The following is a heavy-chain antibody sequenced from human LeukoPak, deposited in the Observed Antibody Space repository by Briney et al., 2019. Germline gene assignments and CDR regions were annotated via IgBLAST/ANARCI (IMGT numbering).Heavy chain of an antibody. CDR3: ARGYCTTTSCYFPLKGFDP. CDR2: IYYTGRT. Sequence: SETLSLTCTVSGGFINSGGYYWNWIRQHPGKGLEWIGYIYYTGRTFYNPSLKSRVTMSADTSKNEFSLRLSSVTAADTAVYYCARGYCTTTSCYFPLKGFDPWGQGTLVTVSS. CDR1: GGFINSGGYY. J-gene: IGHJ5*02. V-gene: IGHV4-31*03. D-gene: IGHD2-2*01.